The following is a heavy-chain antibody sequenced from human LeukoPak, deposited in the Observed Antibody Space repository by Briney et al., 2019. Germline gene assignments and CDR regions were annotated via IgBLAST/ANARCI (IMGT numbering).Heavy chain of an antibody. CDR2: IKSDGSST. J-gene: IGHJ4*02. CDR3: ARVRVGYNDRSPWFDY. V-gene: IGHV3-74*01. CDR1: GFTFSNYW. D-gene: IGHD5-24*01. Sequence: GGSLRLSCAASGFTFSNYWMHWVRQAPGKGLVWVSRIKSDGSSTSYADSVKGRFTISRDNAKNMLYLQMNSLRAEDTAVYYCARVRVGYNDRSPWFDYWGQGTLVTVSS.